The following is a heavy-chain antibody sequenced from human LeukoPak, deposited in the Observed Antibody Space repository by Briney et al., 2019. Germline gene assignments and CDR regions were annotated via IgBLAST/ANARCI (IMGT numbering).Heavy chain of an antibody. Sequence: SETLSLTCTVSGGSISSYYWSWIRQPPGKGLEWIGYIYYSGSTNYNPSLKSRVTISVDTSKNQFSLKLCSVTAADTAVYYCARHGRGSAGRITMVRGVIIPVYFDYWGQGTLVTVSS. CDR1: GGSISSYY. CDR2: IYYSGST. J-gene: IGHJ4*02. D-gene: IGHD3-10*01. CDR3: ARHGRGSAGRITMVRGVIIPVYFDY. V-gene: IGHV4-59*08.